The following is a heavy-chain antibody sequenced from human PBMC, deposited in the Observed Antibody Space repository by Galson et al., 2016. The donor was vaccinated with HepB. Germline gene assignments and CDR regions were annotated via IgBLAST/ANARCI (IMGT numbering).Heavy chain of an antibody. CDR2: IDPSDSHI. CDR1: GFSFSSHW. CDR3: SRGGELALDAFDV. D-gene: IGHD3-16*01. Sequence: QSGAAVKKPGESLTISCKGSGFSFSSHWINWVRQVPGKGLEWMGRIDPSDSHINYSPSFQGHVTISADMSIKTAYLQWNSLKASDTAIYYCSRGGELALDAFDVWGLGTLVTVSS. J-gene: IGHJ3*01. V-gene: IGHV5-10-1*01.